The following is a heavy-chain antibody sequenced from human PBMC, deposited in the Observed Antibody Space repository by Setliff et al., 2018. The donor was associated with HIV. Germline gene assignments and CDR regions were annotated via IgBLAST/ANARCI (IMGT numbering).Heavy chain of an antibody. CDR1: GYTFRQYG. CDR3: AREGVREPPSNTLYYGMDV. D-gene: IGHD3-10*01. Sequence: ASVKVSCKSSGYTFRQYGISWVRQAPGQGLEWMGWISTYNGQRNYAQKVQGRVTFTTDTSTSTAYMELRSLGSDDTAVYYCAREGVREPPSNTLYYGMDVWG. V-gene: IGHV1-18*01. CDR2: ISTYNGQR. J-gene: IGHJ6*01.